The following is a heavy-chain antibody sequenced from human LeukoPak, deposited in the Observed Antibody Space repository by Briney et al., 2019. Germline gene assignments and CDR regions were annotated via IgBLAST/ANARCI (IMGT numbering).Heavy chain of an antibody. J-gene: IGHJ3*02. V-gene: IGHV1-69*13. CDR2: IIPIFGTA. Sequence: SVKVSCKAPGDTFSSYAISSVRQAPGQGLEWMGGIIPIFGTANYAQKFQGRVTITADESTSTAYMELSSLRSEDTAVYYCARDLGIYSGSFEIRISDAFDIWGQGTMVTVSS. CDR3: ARDLGIYSGSFEIRISDAFDI. CDR1: GDTFSSYA. D-gene: IGHD1-26*01.